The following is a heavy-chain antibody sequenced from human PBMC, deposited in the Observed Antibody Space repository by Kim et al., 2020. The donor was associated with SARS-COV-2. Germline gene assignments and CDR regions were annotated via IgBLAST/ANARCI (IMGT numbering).Heavy chain of an antibody. Sequence: SVKVSCKASGCTFSSYAISWVRQAPGQGLEWMGMIIPILGIANYAQKFQGRVTMTADKSTSTAYMELSSLRSEDTAVYYCARDYELNPFDYWGQGTLVTVSS. V-gene: IGHV1-69*04. J-gene: IGHJ4*02. CDR1: GCTFSSYA. CDR2: IIPILGIA. D-gene: IGHD3-22*01. CDR3: ARDYELNPFDY.